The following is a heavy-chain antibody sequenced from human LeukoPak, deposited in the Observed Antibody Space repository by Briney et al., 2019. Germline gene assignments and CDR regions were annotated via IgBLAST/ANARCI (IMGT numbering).Heavy chain of an antibody. CDR2: INHSGST. CDR1: GGSFSDYY. Sequence: PSETLSLTCAVYGGSFSDYYWSWIRQPPGKGLEWIGEINHSGSTNYNPSLKSRVTISVDTSKNQFSLKLSSVTAADTAVYYCARGRAGLPPDIVVPPSGLFGMDVWGQGTTVTVSS. V-gene: IGHV4-34*01. CDR3: ARGRAGLPPDIVVPPSGLFGMDV. D-gene: IGHD2-2*01. J-gene: IGHJ6*02.